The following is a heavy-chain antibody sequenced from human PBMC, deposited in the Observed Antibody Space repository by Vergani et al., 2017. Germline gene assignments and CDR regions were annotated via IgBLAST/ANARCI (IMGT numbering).Heavy chain of an antibody. Sequence: QVQLQESGPGLVKPSETLSLTCTVSGGSISSYYWSWIRQPPGKGLEWIGYIYYSGSTNYNPSLKSRVTISVDTSKNQFSLKLSSVTAADTAVYDCAREDGDYYYYMDVWGKGTTFTVSS. CDR3: AREDGDYYYYMDV. D-gene: IGHD4-17*01. J-gene: IGHJ6*03. V-gene: IGHV4-59*01. CDR1: GGSISSYY. CDR2: IYYSGST.